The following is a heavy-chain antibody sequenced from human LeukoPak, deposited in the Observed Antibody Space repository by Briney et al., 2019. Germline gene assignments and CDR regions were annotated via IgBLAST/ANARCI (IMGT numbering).Heavy chain of an antibody. CDR2: INWNGGST. D-gene: IGHD3-10*01. CDR3: ARDKEKGGSGSKFDY. CDR1: GFTFDDYG. J-gene: IGHJ4*02. V-gene: IGHV3-20*04. Sequence: GGSLRLSCAASGFTFDDYGMSWVRQVPGKGLEWVSGINWNGGSTGNADSVKGRFTISRDNAQNSLYLQMNSLRAEDTALYYCARDKEKGGSGSKFDYWGQGTLVTVSS.